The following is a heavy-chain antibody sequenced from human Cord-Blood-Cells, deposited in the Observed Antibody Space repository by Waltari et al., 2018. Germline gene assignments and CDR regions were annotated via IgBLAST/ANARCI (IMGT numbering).Heavy chain of an antibody. V-gene: IGHV1-8*01. CDR3: ARVQEGVDY. J-gene: IGHJ4*02. Sequence: KASGYTFTSYDINWVRQATGKGLEWIGWMNTNSGNTGYAQKFQGRVTMTRNTSISTAYMELSSLRSEDTAVYYCARVQEGVDYWGQGTLVTVSS. CDR2: MNTNSGNT. CDR1: GYTFTSYD.